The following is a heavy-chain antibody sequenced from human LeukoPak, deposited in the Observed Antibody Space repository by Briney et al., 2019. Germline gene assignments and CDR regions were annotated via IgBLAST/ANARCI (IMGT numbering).Heavy chain of an antibody. CDR3: ARHSRSGYIGYENAFDI. CDR2: IYNSANT. D-gene: IGHD5-12*01. V-gene: IGHV4-39*01. Sequence: SETLSLTCTVSGDSISSSSYCWDWIRQPPGKGLEWIGNIYNSANTHYNPSLKTRITMSVGTSKNQFSLKLNSVTAADTGIYYCARHSRSGYIGYENAFDIWGQGTMVTVSS. J-gene: IGHJ3*02. CDR1: GDSISSSSYC.